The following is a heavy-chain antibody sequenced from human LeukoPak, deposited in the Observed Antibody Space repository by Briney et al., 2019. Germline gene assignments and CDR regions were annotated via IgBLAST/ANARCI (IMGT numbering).Heavy chain of an antibody. V-gene: IGHV3-11*01. Sequence: GGSLRLSCAASGFTFSDYYMNWIRQTPGKGLEWVSYISSSGSSIYYTDSVKGRFTISRDNAKNSPYLQMNSLRAEDTAVYYCARGRDGYNWGNDYWGQGTLVTVSS. CDR1: GFTFSDYY. CDR3: ARGRDGYNWGNDY. J-gene: IGHJ4*02. CDR2: ISSSGSSI. D-gene: IGHD5-24*01.